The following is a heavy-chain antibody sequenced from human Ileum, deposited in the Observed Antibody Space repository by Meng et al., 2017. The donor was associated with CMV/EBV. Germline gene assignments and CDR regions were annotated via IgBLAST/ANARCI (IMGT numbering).Heavy chain of an antibody. J-gene: IGHJ5*02. Sequence: GESLKISCAASGFTFSNHDIHWVRQVTGEGLEWVTAISTAGDTYYSASVKGRFTISRENAKNSLYLQMNSLRAGDTAVYYCARDGLGDTSIDNWFDRWGQGTLVTVSS. V-gene: IGHV3-13*01. CDR1: GFTFSNHD. D-gene: IGHD1-26*01. CDR2: ISTAGDT. CDR3: ARDGLGDTSIDNWFDR.